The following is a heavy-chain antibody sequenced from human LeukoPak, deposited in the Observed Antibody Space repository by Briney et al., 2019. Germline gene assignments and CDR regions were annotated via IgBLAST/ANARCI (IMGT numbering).Heavy chain of an antibody. D-gene: IGHD3-10*01. J-gene: IGHJ4*02. V-gene: IGHV3-21*06. CDR3: ASWANSKYYYGSGTQIDY. Sequence: GGSLRLSCAASGFTFSTYSMNWVRQAPGKGLEWGSSISSNSRHIYYADSMRGRFTISRDNAKNSLYLQMNSLRAEDTAVYYCASWANSKYYYGSGTQIDYWGQGTLVTVSS. CDR2: ISSNSRHI. CDR1: GFTFSTYS.